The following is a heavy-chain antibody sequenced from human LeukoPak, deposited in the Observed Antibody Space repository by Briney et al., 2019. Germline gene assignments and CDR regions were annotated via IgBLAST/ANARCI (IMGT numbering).Heavy chain of an antibody. V-gene: IGHV3-30*04. J-gene: IGHJ3*01. CDR3: ARETHDALDL. Sequence: GTSLRLSCTASGFTISGDAMHWVRQAPGKGLQWVADISFDGTNKNYADSVKRRFTISRDNSKNTLFLQMNSLTTDDTALFYCARETHDALDLWGPGTLVTVSS. CDR2: ISFDGTNK. CDR1: GFTISGDA.